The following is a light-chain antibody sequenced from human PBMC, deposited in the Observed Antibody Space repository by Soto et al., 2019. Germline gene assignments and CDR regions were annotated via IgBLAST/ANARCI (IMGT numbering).Light chain of an antibody. Sequence: QPASVSGSPGQSITISCTGTSSDIGRYNYVSWYQQHPGKAPKLIIYEVSNRPSGVSTRFSASKSGNTASLTISGLQAEDEADYYCTSYTSSSLVFGGGTKVTVL. CDR3: TSYTSSSLV. CDR1: SSDIGRYNY. J-gene: IGLJ2*01. CDR2: EVS. V-gene: IGLV2-14*01.